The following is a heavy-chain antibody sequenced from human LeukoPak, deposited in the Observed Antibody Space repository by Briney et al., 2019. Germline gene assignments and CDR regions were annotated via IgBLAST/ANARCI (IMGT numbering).Heavy chain of an antibody. D-gene: IGHD3-9*01. CDR1: GFTISNYA. CDR2: ITGSGTST. J-gene: IGHJ4*02. Sequence: GASLRLSCVASGFTISNYAMSWVRQAPGKGLEWVSAITGSGTSTYYADSLKGRFTISRDNSKNTVFLQMNSPRHEDTAIYYCVIWGDYDVLTGYYVPDYWGQGTLVTVSS. V-gene: IGHV3-23*01. CDR3: VIWGDYDVLTGYYVPDY.